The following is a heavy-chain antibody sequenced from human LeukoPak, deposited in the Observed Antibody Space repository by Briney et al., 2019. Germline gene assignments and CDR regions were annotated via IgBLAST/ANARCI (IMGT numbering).Heavy chain of an antibody. D-gene: IGHD4-17*01. V-gene: IGHV3-15*01. J-gene: IGHJ4*02. Sequence: GGSLRLSCAASGFTFSNAWMSWVRQAPGKGLEWVGRIKSKTDGGTTDYAAPVKGRFTISRDDSKNTLYLQMNSLKTEDTAVYYCTTEIYATVTTLYDYWGQGTLVTVSS. CDR2: IKSKTDGGTT. CDR1: GFTFSNAW. CDR3: TTEIYATVTTLYDY.